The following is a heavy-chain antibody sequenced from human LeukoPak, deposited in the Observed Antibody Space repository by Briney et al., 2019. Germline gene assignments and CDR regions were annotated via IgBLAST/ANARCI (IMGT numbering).Heavy chain of an antibody. Sequence: NPSETLSLTCTVSGGSISSSSYYWGWIRQPPGKGLEWIGSIYYSGSTYYNPSLKSRVTISVDTSKNQFSLKLSSVTAADTAVYYCAREGPYYDFWSLDYWGQGTLVTVSS. D-gene: IGHD3-3*01. J-gene: IGHJ4*02. V-gene: IGHV4-39*07. CDR1: GGSISSSSYY. CDR3: AREGPYYDFWSLDY. CDR2: IYYSGST.